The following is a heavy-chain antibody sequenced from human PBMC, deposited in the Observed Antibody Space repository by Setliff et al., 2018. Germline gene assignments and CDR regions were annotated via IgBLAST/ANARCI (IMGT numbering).Heavy chain of an antibody. CDR3: ARDQYSGYNYGPDY. Sequence: ASVKVSCKASGYTLTAYYIHWVRQAPGQGLEWMGWINPNNGATNYAQKFQGRVTMTRDTSIRSAFMELSSLRSDNTAVYYCARDQYSGYNYGPDYWGQGTLVTVSS. J-gene: IGHJ4*02. CDR2: INPNNGAT. D-gene: IGHD5-12*01. V-gene: IGHV1-2*02. CDR1: GYTLTAYY.